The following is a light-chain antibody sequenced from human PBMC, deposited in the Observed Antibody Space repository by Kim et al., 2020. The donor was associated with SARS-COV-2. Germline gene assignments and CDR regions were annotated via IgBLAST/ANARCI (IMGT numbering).Light chain of an antibody. CDR3: SAWDSRLSVWV. Sequence: RPTATRTCRGHGNDGADDGAAWLQQHQGRPPSLLSYRNNDRPSGISDRFSASRSGNTASLTITRLQAEDEADYYCSAWDSRLSVWVFGGGTQLTVL. CDR1: GNDGADDG. J-gene: IGLJ3*02. V-gene: IGLV10-54*04. CDR2: RNN.